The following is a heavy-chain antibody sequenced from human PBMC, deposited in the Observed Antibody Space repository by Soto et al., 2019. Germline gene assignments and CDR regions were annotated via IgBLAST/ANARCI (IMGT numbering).Heavy chain of an antibody. V-gene: IGHV3-30*04. D-gene: IGHD3-10*01. CDR3: ARVKIDPYYGSGSPYYYYYYGMDV. CDR1: GFTLSSYA. CDR2: KSYDGSNK. J-gene: IGHJ6*02. Sequence: GGSLRLSCAASGFTLSSYAMHWVRKDPGKGLEGVAVKSYDGSNKYYADSVKGRFTISRDNSKNTLYLQMNSLRAEDTAVYYCARVKIDPYYGSGSPYYYYYYGMDVWGQGTTVTVSS.